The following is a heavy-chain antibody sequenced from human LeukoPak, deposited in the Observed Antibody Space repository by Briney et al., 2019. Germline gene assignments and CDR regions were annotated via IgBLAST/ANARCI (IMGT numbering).Heavy chain of an antibody. D-gene: IGHD5-12*01. CDR3: AKGDVDIVATIGLHFDY. Sequence: QPGGSLRLSCAASGFTFSSYGMHWVRQAPGKGLEWVAFIRYDGSNKYYADSVKGRFTISRDNSKNTLYLQMNSLRAEDTAVYYCAKGDVDIVATIGLHFDYWGQGTLVTVSS. CDR2: IRYDGSNK. J-gene: IGHJ4*02. CDR1: GFTFSSYG. V-gene: IGHV3-30*02.